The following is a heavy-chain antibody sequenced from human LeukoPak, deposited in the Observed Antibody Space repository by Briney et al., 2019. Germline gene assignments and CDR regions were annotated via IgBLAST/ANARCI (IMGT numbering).Heavy chain of an antibody. V-gene: IGHV4-30-2*01. Sequence: PSETLSLTCTVSGGSISSGGYYWSWIRRPPGKGLEWIGYIYHSGSTYYNPSLKSRVTISLDTSKSHFSLKLSSVTAADTAVYYCARYHNGYDDYWGQGTLVTVSS. CDR3: ARYHNGYDDY. D-gene: IGHD5-12*01. CDR1: GGSISSGGYY. J-gene: IGHJ4*02. CDR2: IYHSGST.